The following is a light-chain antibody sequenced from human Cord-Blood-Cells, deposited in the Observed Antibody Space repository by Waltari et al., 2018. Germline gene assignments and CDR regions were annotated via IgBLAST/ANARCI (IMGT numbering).Light chain of an antibody. J-gene: IGKJ4*01. CDR3: QQRSNWPLT. CDR1: QSISSY. Sequence: EIVLTQSLATLSLSRGDRATLSCRASQSISSYLAWYQQKPGQDPRLLIYDASNRATGIPARFSGSGSGTDFTLTISSLEPEDFAVYYCQQRSNWPLTFGGGTKVEIK. V-gene: IGKV3-11*01. CDR2: DAS.